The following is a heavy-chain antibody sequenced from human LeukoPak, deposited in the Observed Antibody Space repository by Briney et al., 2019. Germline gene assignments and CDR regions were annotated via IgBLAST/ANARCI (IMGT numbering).Heavy chain of an antibody. V-gene: IGHV1-2*02. CDR1: GYTFTGYY. CDR2: IIPNSGGT. CDR3: AIEYGSGRRFDD. Sequence: GASVKVSCKASGYTFTGYYMHWVRQAPGQGPEWMGWIIPNSGGTAYAQKFQGRVTMTRDTSISTAYMELSRLRSDDTAVYYCAIEYGSGRRFDDWGQGTLVTVSS. D-gene: IGHD3-10*01. J-gene: IGHJ4*02.